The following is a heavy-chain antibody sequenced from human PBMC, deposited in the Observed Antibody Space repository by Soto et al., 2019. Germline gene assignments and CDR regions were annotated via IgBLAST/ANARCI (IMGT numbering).Heavy chain of an antibody. J-gene: IGHJ6*02. CDR1: GYTFTSYA. Sequence: WASVKVSCKASGYTFTSYAMHWVRQAPGQRLEWMGWINAGNGNTKYSQKFQGRVTITRDTSASTAYMELTSLKASDTAMYYCARQSNGWIWYYYGMDVWGQGTAVTVSS. D-gene: IGHD6-19*01. CDR3: ARQSNGWIWYYYGMDV. CDR2: INAGNGNT. V-gene: IGHV1-3*01.